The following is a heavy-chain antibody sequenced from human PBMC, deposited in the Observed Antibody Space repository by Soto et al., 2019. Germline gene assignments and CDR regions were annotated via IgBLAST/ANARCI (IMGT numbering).Heavy chain of an antibody. D-gene: IGHD6-19*01. CDR2: IYTSGST. CDR3: ARVLGSSGSYSIIDYYFDY. V-gene: IGHV4-4*07. CDR1: GGSISSYY. Sequence: TSETLSLTCTVSGGSISSYYWSWIRQPAGKGLEWIGRIYTSGSTNYNPSLKSRVTMSVDTSKNQFSLKLSSVTAADTAVYYCARVLGSSGSYSIIDYYFDYWGQGTRATVSP. J-gene: IGHJ4*02.